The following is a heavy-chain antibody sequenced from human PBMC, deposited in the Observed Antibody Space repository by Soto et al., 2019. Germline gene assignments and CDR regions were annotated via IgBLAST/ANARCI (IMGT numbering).Heavy chain of an antibody. D-gene: IGHD3-16*01. V-gene: IGHV5-51*01. CDR2: ICPGDSDT. J-gene: IGHJ3*02. Sequence: PXEXLKISCKGSGYXFTSYLVVWVRHMPGKGLEWMGIICPGDSDTRYSPSFQGQVTISAYKSISTAYLQLSSLKDSDTAMYYFARPFWGGGKGSLRAFDIWGQGTMVTVSS. CDR3: ARPFWGGGKGSLRAFDI. CDR1: GYXFTSYL.